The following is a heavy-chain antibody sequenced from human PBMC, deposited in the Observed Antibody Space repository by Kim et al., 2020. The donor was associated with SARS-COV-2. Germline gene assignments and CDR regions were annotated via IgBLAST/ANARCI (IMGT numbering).Heavy chain of an antibody. Sequence: SETLSLTCAVSGGSISSGGYSWSWIRQPPGKGLEWIGYIYHSGSTYYNPSLKSRVTISVDRSKNQFSLKLSSVTAADTAVYYCARDYYDFWSGSYYYMDVWGKGTTVTVSS. CDR1: GGSISSGGYS. CDR2: IYHSGST. D-gene: IGHD3-3*01. J-gene: IGHJ6*03. V-gene: IGHV4-30-2*01. CDR3: ARDYYDFWSGSYYYMDV.